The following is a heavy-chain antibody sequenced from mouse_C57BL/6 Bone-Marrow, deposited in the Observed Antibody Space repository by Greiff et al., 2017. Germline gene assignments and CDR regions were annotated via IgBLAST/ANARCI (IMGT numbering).Heavy chain of an antibody. CDR3: ARDYGKRAMDY. CDR2: IDPSDSYT. Sequence: QVQLQQPGAELVMPVASVKLSCKASGYTFTSYWMHWVKQRPGQGLEWIGEIDPSDSYTNSNQKFKGKSTLTVDKSSSTAYMQLSSLTSEDSAVYYCARDYGKRAMDYWGQGTSVTVSS. J-gene: IGHJ4*01. D-gene: IGHD1-1*01. CDR1: GYTFTSYW. V-gene: IGHV1-69*01.